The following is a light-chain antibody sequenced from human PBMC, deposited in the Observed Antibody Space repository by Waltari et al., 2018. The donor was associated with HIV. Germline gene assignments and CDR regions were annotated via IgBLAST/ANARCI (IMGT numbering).Light chain of an antibody. Sequence: QSVLTQPPSASGTPGQRVTISCSGNSSNLGSNSVYWYQQLPGTAPKLLIYRNNQRPSGVPDRFSGSKSGTSASLAISGLRSEDEADYYCAAWDDSLSGVVIGGGTKLTVL. CDR1: SSNLGSNS. CDR3: AAWDDSLSGVV. J-gene: IGLJ2*01. V-gene: IGLV1-47*01. CDR2: RNN.